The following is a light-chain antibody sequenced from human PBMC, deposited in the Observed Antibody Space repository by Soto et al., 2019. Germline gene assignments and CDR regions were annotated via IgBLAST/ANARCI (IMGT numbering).Light chain of an antibody. CDR3: ASWDSSLYGVV. J-gene: IGLJ3*02. CDR2: END. V-gene: IGLV1-51*02. CDR1: SSNIGKNF. Sequence: QSVLTQPPSVSAAPGQNVAISCSAGSSNIGKNFVSWYQQVPGAAPKVLIYENDKRLSGIPDRFSGSRSGTSVTLAIAGLQTGDEADYYCASWDSSLYGVVFGGGTKLTVL.